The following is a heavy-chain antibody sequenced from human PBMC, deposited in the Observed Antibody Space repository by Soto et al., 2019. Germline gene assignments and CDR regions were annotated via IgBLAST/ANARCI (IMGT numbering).Heavy chain of an antibody. CDR2: ISWNSGSI. J-gene: IGHJ5*02. D-gene: IGHD6-13*01. CDR3: AKDRTGIAAASGWFDP. Sequence: VQLVESGGGLVQPGRSLRLSCAASGFTFDDYAMHWVRQAPGKGLEWVSGISWNSGSIGYADSVKGPFTISRDNAKNSLYLQMNSLRAEDTALYYCAKDRTGIAAASGWFDPWGQGTLVTVSS. V-gene: IGHV3-9*01. CDR1: GFTFDDYA.